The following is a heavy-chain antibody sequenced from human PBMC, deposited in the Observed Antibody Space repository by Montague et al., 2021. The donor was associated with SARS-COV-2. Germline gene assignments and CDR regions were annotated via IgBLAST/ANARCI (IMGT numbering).Heavy chain of an antibody. D-gene: IGHD6-19*01. Sequence: SETLSLTRTVSGGSIGTYYWSWIRQPPGKGLEWIGYIYYSGSTNYNPSLKSRVTISVDTSKNQFSLKLTSVTVADTALYYCARPFRMGMAGMPLLTWGQGTLVTVSS. CDR3: ARPFRMGMAGMPLLT. J-gene: IGHJ5*02. CDR1: GGSIGTYY. CDR2: IYYSGST. V-gene: IGHV4-59*12.